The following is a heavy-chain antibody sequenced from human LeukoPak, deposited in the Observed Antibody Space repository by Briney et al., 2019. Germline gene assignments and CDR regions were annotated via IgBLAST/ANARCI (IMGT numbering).Heavy chain of an antibody. Sequence: PGGSLRLSCAASGFTFSSYGMHWVRQAPGKGLEWVAVISYDGSNKYYADSVKGRFTTSRDNSKNTLYLQMNSLRAEDTAVYYCAKEDEYGSGSYYMNTFDYWGQGTLVTVSS. CDR1: GFTFSSYG. J-gene: IGHJ4*02. CDR3: AKEDEYGSGSYYMNTFDY. V-gene: IGHV3-30*18. CDR2: ISYDGSNK. D-gene: IGHD3-10*01.